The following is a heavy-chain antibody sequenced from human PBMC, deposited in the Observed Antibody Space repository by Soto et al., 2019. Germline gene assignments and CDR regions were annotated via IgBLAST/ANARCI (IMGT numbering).Heavy chain of an antibody. CDR2: ISYDGSKI. D-gene: IGHD4-17*01. V-gene: IGHV3-30-3*01. CDR1: GFTFNTQA. Sequence: PGGSLRLSCAASGFTFNTQAMHWVRQAPGKGLEWVAVISYDGSKIYYADSVKGRFTISRDNSKNTLYLQMNSPRAEDTAVYYCARDLRKFYYFDSWGQGTQVTVSS. CDR3: ARDLRKFYYFDS. J-gene: IGHJ4*02.